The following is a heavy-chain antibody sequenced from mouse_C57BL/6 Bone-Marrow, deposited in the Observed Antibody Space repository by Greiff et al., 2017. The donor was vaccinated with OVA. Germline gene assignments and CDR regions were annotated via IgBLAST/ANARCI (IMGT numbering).Heavy chain of an antibody. CDR2: IYPGDGDT. Sequence: QVQLQQSGPELVKPGASVKISCKASGYAFSSSWMNWVKQRPGKGLEWIGRIYPGDGDTNYNGKFKGKATLTAYKSSSTAYMQLSSLTSEDSAVYFCARLNYYGSSLDYWGQGTTLTVSS. CDR3: ARLNYYGSSLDY. CDR1: GYAFSSSW. J-gene: IGHJ2*01. V-gene: IGHV1-82*01. D-gene: IGHD1-1*01.